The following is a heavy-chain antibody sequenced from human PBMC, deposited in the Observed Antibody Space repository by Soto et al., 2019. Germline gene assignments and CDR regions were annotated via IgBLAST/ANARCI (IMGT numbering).Heavy chain of an antibody. CDR2: IYYSGST. V-gene: IGHV4-39*01. CDR1: GDSISSSGFY. J-gene: IGHJ4*02. D-gene: IGHD6-19*01. Sequence: LSLTCAVSGDSISSSGFYWGWIRQPPGKGLEWIGSIYYSGSTYYNPSLKSRVTISVDTSKSQFSLKMRSVTAADTAVYYCARRQQWLAGYFDYWGQGTLVTVSS. CDR3: ARRQQWLAGYFDY.